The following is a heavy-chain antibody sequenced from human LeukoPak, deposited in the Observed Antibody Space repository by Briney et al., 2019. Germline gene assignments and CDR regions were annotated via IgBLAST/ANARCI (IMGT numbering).Heavy chain of an antibody. D-gene: IGHD3-9*01. J-gene: IGHJ4*02. Sequence: PSEALSLTCTVSGYSISSGYYWGWIRQPPGKGLEWIGSIYHSGSTYYNPSLKSRVTISVDTSKNQFSLKLSSVTAADTAVYYCARVSGDWLSNHFDYWGQGTLVTVSS. CDR1: GYSISSGYY. CDR3: ARVSGDWLSNHFDY. V-gene: IGHV4-38-2*02. CDR2: IYHSGST.